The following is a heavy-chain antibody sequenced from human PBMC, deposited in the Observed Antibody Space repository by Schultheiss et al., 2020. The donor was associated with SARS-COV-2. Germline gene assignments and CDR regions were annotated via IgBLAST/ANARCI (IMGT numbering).Heavy chain of an antibody. Sequence: GGSLRLSCAASGFTFSSYAMSWVRQAPGKGLEWVSTISSSGGATYYADSVKGRFPISRDNSKNTLYLQMDSLRAEDTAIYYCAKEIWKYFEYWGQGTLVTVSS. CDR2: ISSSGGAT. D-gene: IGHD1-1*01. J-gene: IGHJ4*02. CDR1: GFTFSSYA. V-gene: IGHV3-23*01. CDR3: AKEIWKYFEY.